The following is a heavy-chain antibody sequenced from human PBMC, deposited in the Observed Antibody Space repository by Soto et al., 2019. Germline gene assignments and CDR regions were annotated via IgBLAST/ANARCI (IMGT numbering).Heavy chain of an antibody. Sequence: SETLSLTCAVYGGSFSGYYWSWIRQPPGKGLEWIGEINHSGSTNYNPSLKSRVTISVDTSKNQFSLKLSSVTAADTAVYYCARVGRYSGYQRAPAYYYYYMDVWGKGTTVTVSS. CDR3: ARVGRYSGYQRAPAYYYYYMDV. J-gene: IGHJ6*03. CDR1: GGSFSGYY. V-gene: IGHV4-34*01. D-gene: IGHD5-12*01. CDR2: INHSGST.